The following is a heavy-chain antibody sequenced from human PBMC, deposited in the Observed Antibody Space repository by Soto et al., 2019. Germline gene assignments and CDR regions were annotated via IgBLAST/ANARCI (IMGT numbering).Heavy chain of an antibody. CDR1: GSTFTSGG. J-gene: IGHJ1*01. D-gene: IGHD6-19*01. V-gene: IGHV5-10-1*01. CDR3: ASQVAGTCTGPC. CDR2: IDPSDSYT. Sequence: GEALKSSCKVSGSTFTSGGYSWSCQMPGKGLEWMGRIDPSDSYTNYSPSFQGHVTISADKSISTAYLQWSSLKASDTAMYYCASQVAGTCTGPCWGLGTLDTVS.